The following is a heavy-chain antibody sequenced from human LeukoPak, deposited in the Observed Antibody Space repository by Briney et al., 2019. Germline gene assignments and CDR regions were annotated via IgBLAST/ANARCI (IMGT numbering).Heavy chain of an antibody. D-gene: IGHD3-9*01. CDR3: ARGLKPPNYDILTGYSYYYMDV. J-gene: IGHJ6*03. CDR2: IYYSGST. Sequence: SETLSLTCTVSGGSISSYYWSWIRQPPGKGLEWIGYIYYSGSTNYNPPLKSRVTISVDTSKNQLSLKLSSVTAADTAVYYCARGLKPPNYDILTGYSYYYMDVWGKGTTVTISS. V-gene: IGHV4-59*01. CDR1: GGSISSYY.